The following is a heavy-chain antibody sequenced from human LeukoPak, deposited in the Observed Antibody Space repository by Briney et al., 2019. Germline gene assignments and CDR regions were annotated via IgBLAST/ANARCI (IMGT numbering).Heavy chain of an antibody. V-gene: IGHV3-23*01. CDR3: AKRHKSAQNRYLNYFDY. CDR2: ISGSGGST. J-gene: IGHJ4*02. D-gene: IGHD3-16*02. CDR1: GFSFDKYA. Sequence: PGGSLRLSCAGSGFSFDKYAMTWARQAPGKGLEWVSAISGSGGSTYYADSVKGRFTISRDNSKNTLYLQMNSLRAEDTAVYYCAKRHKSAQNRYLNYFDYWGQGTLVTISS.